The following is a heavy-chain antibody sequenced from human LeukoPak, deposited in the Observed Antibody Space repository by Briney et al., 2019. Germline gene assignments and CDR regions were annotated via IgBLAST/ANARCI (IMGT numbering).Heavy chain of an antibody. D-gene: IGHD3/OR15-3a*01. CDR1: GGSISSSSYY. Sequence: SETLSLTCTVSGGSISSSSYYWGWIRQPPGKGLEWIGSIYYSGSTYYNPSLKSRVTISVDTSKNQFSLKLSSVTAADTVVYYCARLRTGTFDYWGQGTLVTVSS. V-gene: IGHV4-39*01. CDR3: ARLRTGTFDY. J-gene: IGHJ4*02. CDR2: IYYSGST.